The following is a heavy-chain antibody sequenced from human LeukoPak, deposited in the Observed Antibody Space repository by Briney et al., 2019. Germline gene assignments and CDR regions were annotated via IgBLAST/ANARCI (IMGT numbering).Heavy chain of an antibody. D-gene: IGHD3-22*01. V-gene: IGHV4-4*07. Sequence: SETLSLTCTVSGGSISSYYWSWIRQPAGKGLEWIWRIYTSGSTNYNPSLKSRVTMSVDTSKNQFSLKLSSVTAADTAVYYCAIRSRYYYDSSGYLNDAFDIWGQGTMVTVSS. CDR1: GGSISSYY. CDR3: AIRSRYYYDSSGYLNDAFDI. CDR2: IYTSGST. J-gene: IGHJ3*02.